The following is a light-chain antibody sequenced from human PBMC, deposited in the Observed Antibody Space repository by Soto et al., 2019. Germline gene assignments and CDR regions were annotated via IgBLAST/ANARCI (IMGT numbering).Light chain of an antibody. Sequence: QSVLTQPPSASGSPGQSVTISCTGTSSDVGGYNYVSWYQQHPGKAPKLMIYEVSRRPSGVPDRFSGSKSGNTASLTVSGLQAEDEDDYYCSSDAGSNTVLFGGGTKLTVL. J-gene: IGLJ2*01. V-gene: IGLV2-8*01. CDR3: SSDAGSNTVL. CDR2: EVS. CDR1: SSDVGGYNY.